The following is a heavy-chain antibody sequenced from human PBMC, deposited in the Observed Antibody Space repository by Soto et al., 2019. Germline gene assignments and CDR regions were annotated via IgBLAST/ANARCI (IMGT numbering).Heavy chain of an antibody. CDR3: AKDRYGSGSYYNFFDY. D-gene: IGHD3-10*01. J-gene: IGHJ4*02. CDR1: GFTFSSYG. CDR2: ISYDGSNK. V-gene: IGHV3-30*18. Sequence: PGGSLRLSCAASGFTFSSYGMHWVRQAPGKGLEWVAVISYDGSNKYYADSVKGRFTISRDNSKNTLYLQMNSLRAEDTAVYYCAKDRYGSGSYYNFFDYWGQGTLVTVSS.